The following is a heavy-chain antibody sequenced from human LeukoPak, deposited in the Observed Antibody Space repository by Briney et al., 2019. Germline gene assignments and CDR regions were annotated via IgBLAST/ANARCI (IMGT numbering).Heavy chain of an antibody. J-gene: IGHJ6*02. CDR3: ARGWSYGKDYYGMDV. CDR2: IIPIFGTA. D-gene: IGHD1-26*01. CDR1: GGTFISYA. Sequence: ASVKVSCKASGGTFISYAISWVRQAPGQGLEWMGGIIPIFGTANYAQKFQGRVTITADESTSTAYMELSSLRSEDTAVYYCARGWSYGKDYYGMDVWGQGTTVTVSS. V-gene: IGHV1-69*13.